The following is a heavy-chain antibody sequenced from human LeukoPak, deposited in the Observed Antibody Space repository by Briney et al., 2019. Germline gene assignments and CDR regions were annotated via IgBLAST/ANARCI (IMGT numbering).Heavy chain of an antibody. J-gene: IGHJ6*02. Sequence: SQTLSLTCTVSGGSISSGDYYWSWIRQPPGKSLEWIGYIYYSGSTYYNPSLKSRVTISVDTSKNQFSLKLSSVTAADTAVYYCSRAPVDWQFHYRMDRWGQGTPVTVSS. CDR2: IYYSGST. D-gene: IGHD5-12*01. CDR1: GGSISSGDYY. CDR3: SRAPVDWQFHYRMDR. V-gene: IGHV4-30-4*01.